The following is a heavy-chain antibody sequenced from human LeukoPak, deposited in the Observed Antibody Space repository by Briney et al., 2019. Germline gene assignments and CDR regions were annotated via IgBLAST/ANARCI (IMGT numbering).Heavy chain of an antibody. J-gene: IGHJ4*02. Sequence: QSGGSLRLSCAASGFTFSRYAMSWVRQAPGKGLEWVSAISGSGGTTYYTDSVKGRFSISRDNSENTLYLQMNSLRAEDTAVYYCAKGGSGSYGSTFDYWGQGTLVTVSS. V-gene: IGHV3-23*01. CDR3: AKGGSGSYGSTFDY. D-gene: IGHD1-26*01. CDR1: GFTFSRYA. CDR2: ISGSGGTT.